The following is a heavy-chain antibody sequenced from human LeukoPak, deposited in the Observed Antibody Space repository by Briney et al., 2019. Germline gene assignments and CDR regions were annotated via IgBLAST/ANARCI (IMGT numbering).Heavy chain of an antibody. J-gene: IGHJ4*02. V-gene: IGHV1-8*01. Sequence: ASVTVSCKASGYTFTSYDINWVRQAPGQGLEWVGWMNHNSGNTNYAQKFQGRVTITRNSSISTAYMELSSLRSEDTAVYYCARGPNDSSGYYLGYWGQGTLVSVSS. CDR3: ARGPNDSSGYYLGY. CDR1: GYTFTSYD. CDR2: MNHNSGNT. D-gene: IGHD3-22*01.